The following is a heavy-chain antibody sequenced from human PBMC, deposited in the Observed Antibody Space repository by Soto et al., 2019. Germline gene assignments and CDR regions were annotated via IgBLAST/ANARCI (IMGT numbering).Heavy chain of an antibody. CDR3: AKGDLLWDPFDF. CDR1: GLAFSNYA. J-gene: IGHJ4*02. Sequence: EVELLESGGGLVQPGGSLRLSCKASGLAFSNYAMTWVRQAPGKGLEWVSIITASGYSAYYGGAVKGRFTTSRDNSRSTLYLQMNGLRADDTAVYYCAKGDLLWDPFDFWGQGTLVTVSS. CDR2: ITASGYSA. D-gene: IGHD3-16*01. V-gene: IGHV3-23*01.